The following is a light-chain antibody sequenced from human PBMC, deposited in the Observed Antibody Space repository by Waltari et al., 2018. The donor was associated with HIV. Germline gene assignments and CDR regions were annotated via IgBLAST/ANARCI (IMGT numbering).Light chain of an antibody. CDR1: QTLRDDH. CDR3: KHYRGVPPGT. J-gene: IGKJ1*01. Sequence: ELAQSPATLSLSPGDRATLSCRFSQTLRDDHVAWYRQYHGQTPRLLIYLISNTATGIPDRVSAHGSGTDFTLTISRLEPEDLAVYVCKHYRGVPPGTFGQGTRVEIK. V-gene: IGKV3-20*01. CDR2: LIS.